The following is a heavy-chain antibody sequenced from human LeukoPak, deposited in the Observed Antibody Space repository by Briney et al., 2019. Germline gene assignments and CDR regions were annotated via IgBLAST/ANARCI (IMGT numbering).Heavy chain of an antibody. J-gene: IGHJ5*02. CDR3: ARGPILLIAVAGPNWFDP. D-gene: IGHD6-19*01. CDR2: ISSSGSTI. V-gene: IGHV3-48*03. CDR1: GFTFRSYE. Sequence: GGSLRLSCAASGFTFRSYEMNWVRQAPGKGLEWVSYISSSGSTIYYADSVKGRFTISRDNAKNSLYLQMNSLRAEDTAVYYCARGPILLIAVAGPNWFDPWGQGTLVTVSS.